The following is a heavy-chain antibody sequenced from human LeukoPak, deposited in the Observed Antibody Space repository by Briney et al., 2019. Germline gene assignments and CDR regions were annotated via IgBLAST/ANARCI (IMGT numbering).Heavy chain of an antibody. CDR1: GFTFSSYA. Sequence: GGSLRLSCAASGFTFSSYAMHWVRQAPGKGLEWVAVISYDGSNKYYADSVKGRFTISRDNSKNTLYLQMNSLRAEDTALYYCAKDMGDYGDYYFDYWGQGTLVTVSS. J-gene: IGHJ4*02. CDR3: AKDMGDYGDYYFDY. V-gene: IGHV3-30-3*01. D-gene: IGHD4-17*01. CDR2: ISYDGSNK.